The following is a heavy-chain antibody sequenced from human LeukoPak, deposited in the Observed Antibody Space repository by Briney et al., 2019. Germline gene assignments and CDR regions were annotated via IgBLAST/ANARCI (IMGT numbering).Heavy chain of an antibody. CDR1: GFTVTVNY. J-gene: IGHJ4*02. CDR2: ISSSGSTI. D-gene: IGHD3-22*01. CDR3: ARDHYYDSSGTNDY. V-gene: IGHV3-11*01. Sequence: GGSLRLSCAVSGFTVTVNYMSWVRQAPGKGLEWVSYISSSGSTIYYADSVKGRFTISRDNAKNSLYLQMNSLRAEDTAVYYCARDHYYDSSGTNDYWGQGTLVTVSS.